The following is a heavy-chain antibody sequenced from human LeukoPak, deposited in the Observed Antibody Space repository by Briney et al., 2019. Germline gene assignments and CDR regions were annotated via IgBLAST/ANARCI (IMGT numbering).Heavy chain of an antibody. CDR3: AREVDGDYMFDF. V-gene: IGHV1-69*13. D-gene: IGHD4-17*01. CDR2: IIPIFGTA. J-gene: IGHJ4*02. CDR1: GGTFSSYA. Sequence: ASVKVSCKASGGTFSSYAISWVRQAPGQGLEWMGGIIPIFGTANYAQKFQGRVTITADESTSTAYMELSSLRSEDTAVYYCAREVDGDYMFDFWGQGTLVTVSS.